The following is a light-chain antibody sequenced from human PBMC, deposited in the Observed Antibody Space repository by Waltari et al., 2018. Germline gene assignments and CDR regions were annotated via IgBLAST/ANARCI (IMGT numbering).Light chain of an antibody. CDR3: SSYTSSSTLDNV. V-gene: IGLV2-14*03. J-gene: IGLJ6*01. CDR1: SSDVGGYNY. Sequence: QSALTQPASVSGSPGQSITISCTGPSSDVGGYNYVSWYQQHPGKAPKLMIYDVSNRPSGVSNRFSGSKSGNTASLTISGLQAEDEADYYCSSYTSSSTLDNVFGSGTKVTVL. CDR2: DVS.